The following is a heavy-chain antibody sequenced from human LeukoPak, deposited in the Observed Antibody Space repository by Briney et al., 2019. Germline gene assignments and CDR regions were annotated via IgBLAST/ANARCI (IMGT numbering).Heavy chain of an antibody. CDR3: AISLVVGGGAFDM. D-gene: IGHD2-2*01. CDR2: ISASGGST. J-gene: IGHJ3*02. CDR1: GFTFSNFV. V-gene: IGHV3-23*01. Sequence: GGSLRLSCAASGFTFSNFVISWVRQAPGKGLERVSGISASGGSTYYADSVRGRFTISRDNSKNTLYLQMNSLRAEDTAVYYCAISLVVGGGAFDMWGQGTMVTVSS.